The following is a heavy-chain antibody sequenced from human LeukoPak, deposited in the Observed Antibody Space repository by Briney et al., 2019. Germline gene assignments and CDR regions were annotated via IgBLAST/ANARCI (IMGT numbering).Heavy chain of an antibody. CDR2: IYSGGST. J-gene: IGHJ6*02. V-gene: IGHV3-53*01. D-gene: IGHD5-18*01. CDR1: GFTVSSNY. CDR3: ARVKYRYYYYGMDV. Sequence: GGSLRLSCAASGFTVSSNYMSWVRQAPGKGLEWVSVIYSGGSTYYADSVKGRFTISRDNSKNTLYLQMNILRAEDTAVYYCARVKYRYYYYGMDVWGQGTTVTVSS.